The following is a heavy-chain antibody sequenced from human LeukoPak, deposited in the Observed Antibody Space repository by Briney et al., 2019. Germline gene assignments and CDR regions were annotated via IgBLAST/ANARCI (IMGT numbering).Heavy chain of an antibody. Sequence: ASAKVSCKASGYTSTGYYMHWVRQAPGQGLEWMGWIDPNSGDTNYAQKFQGRVTMTRDTSISTAYMELSRLRSDDTAVYYCARGDIGSVDYWGQGTLVTVSS. V-gene: IGHV1-2*02. CDR2: IDPNSGDT. CDR3: ARGDIGSVDY. J-gene: IGHJ4*02. CDR1: GYTSTGYY. D-gene: IGHD3-16*01.